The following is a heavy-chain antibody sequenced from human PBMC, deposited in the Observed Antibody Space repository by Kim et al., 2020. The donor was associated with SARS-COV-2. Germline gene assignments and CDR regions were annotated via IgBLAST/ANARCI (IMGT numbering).Heavy chain of an antibody. CDR1: GYSFTSYW. V-gene: IGHV5-10-1*01. Sequence: GESLKISCKGSGYSFTSYWISWVRQMPGKGLEWMGRIDPSDSYTNYSPSFQGHVTISADKSISTAYLQWSSLKASDTAMYYCARWAQYKSYYYGMDVWGQGTTVTVSS. CDR3: ARWAQYKSYYYGMDV. D-gene: IGHD1-20*01. CDR2: IDPSDSYT. J-gene: IGHJ6*02.